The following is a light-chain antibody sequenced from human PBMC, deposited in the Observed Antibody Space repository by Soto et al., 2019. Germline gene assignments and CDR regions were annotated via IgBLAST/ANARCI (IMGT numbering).Light chain of an antibody. Sequence: QSALTQPPSASGSPGQSVTISCTGTSSDVGGYNYVSWYQQHPGKAPKLMIYEVSKRPSGVPDRFSGSKSGNTASLTVSGLHAEDEADYYCSSYAGSNKLVVFGGGTKLTVL. V-gene: IGLV2-8*01. CDR1: SSDVGGYNY. J-gene: IGLJ2*01. CDR2: EVS. CDR3: SSYAGSNKLVV.